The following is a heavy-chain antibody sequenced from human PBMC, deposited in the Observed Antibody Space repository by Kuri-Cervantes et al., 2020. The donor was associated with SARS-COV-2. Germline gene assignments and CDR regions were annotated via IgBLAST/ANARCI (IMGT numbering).Heavy chain of an antibody. CDR3: AREERHSVTTRYYYYGMDV. V-gene: IGHV3-53*01. Sequence: GGSLRLSCAASGFTVSSNYMSWVRQAPGKGLEWVSVIYSGGSTYYADSVKGRFTISRDNSKNTLYLQMNSLRAEDTAVYYCAREERHSVTTRYYYYGMDVWGQGNTVNGSS. D-gene: IGHD4-17*01. J-gene: IGHJ6*02. CDR1: GFTVSSNY. CDR2: IYSGGST.